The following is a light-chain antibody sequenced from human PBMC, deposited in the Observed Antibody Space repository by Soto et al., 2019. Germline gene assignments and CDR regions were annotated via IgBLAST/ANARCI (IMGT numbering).Light chain of an antibody. J-gene: IGKJ3*01. V-gene: IGKV1-9*01. CDR2: VAY. CDR1: QDTRSY. Sequence: DIQLTQSPSFLSASVGDRVTITCRASQDTRSYLAWYQQKPGKAPKLLIYVAYTLQSGGPSRFSCSGSGTECPLTISSLQHEDFATYYCQQHNSYPLTCGPGTKVDIK. CDR3: QQHNSYPLT.